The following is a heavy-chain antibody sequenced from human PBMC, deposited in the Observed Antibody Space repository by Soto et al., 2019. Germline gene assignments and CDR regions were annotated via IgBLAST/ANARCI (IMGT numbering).Heavy chain of an antibody. D-gene: IGHD5-12*01. V-gene: IGHV3-33*01. CDR3: ARDRYSGYDYFDY. CDR2: IWYDGSNK. CDR1: GFTFSSYG. Sequence: ESGGGVVQPGRSLRLSCAASGFTFSSYGMHWVRQAPGKGLEWVAVIWYDGSNKYYADSVKGRFTISRDNSKNTLYLQMNSLRAEDTAVYYCARDRYSGYDYFDYWGQGTLVTVSS. J-gene: IGHJ4*02.